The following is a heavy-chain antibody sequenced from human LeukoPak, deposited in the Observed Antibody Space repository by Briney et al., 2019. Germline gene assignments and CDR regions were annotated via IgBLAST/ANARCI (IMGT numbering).Heavy chain of an antibody. CDR2: IYYSGST. D-gene: IGHD3-10*01. V-gene: IGHV4-59*01. J-gene: IGHJ4*02. CDR3: ARTLRQYYYGSGSYHYFDY. CDR1: GGSISSYY. Sequence: SETLSLTCTVSGGSISSYYWSWIRQPPGKGLEWIGYIYYSGSTNYNPSLKSRVTISVDTSKNQFSLKLSSVTAADTAVYYCARTLRQYYYGSGSYHYFDYWGQGTLVTVSS.